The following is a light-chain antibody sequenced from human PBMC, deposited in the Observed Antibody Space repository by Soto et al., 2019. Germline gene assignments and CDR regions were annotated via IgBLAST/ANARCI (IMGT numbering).Light chain of an antibody. CDR3: SSYSATNTLV. CDR1: SSDVGGYNY. Sequence: QSVLTQPRSVSGSPGQSVTISCTGTSSDVGGYNYVSWYQQHPGKAPKLMIYEVTNRPSGVTSRFSGSKSENTASLTISGLQAEDEADYYCSSYSATNTLVFGSGTKVTV. CDR2: EVT. V-gene: IGLV2-11*01. J-gene: IGLJ1*01.